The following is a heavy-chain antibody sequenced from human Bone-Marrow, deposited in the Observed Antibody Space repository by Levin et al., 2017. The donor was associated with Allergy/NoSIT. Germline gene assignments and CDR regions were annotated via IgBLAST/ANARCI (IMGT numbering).Heavy chain of an antibody. CDR2: IKGDGSDK. J-gene: IGHJ3*02. CDR3: ARWNFAFDI. V-gene: IGHV3-7*01. D-gene: IGHD1-7*01. Sequence: LSLTCAASGFPFNIFWMSWVRQAPGKGLEWVANIKGDGSDKYEVGSVKGRFSISRDNAKDSLYLQMNSLRAEDTAVYYCARWNFAFDIWGQGTIVIASS. CDR1: GFPFNIFW.